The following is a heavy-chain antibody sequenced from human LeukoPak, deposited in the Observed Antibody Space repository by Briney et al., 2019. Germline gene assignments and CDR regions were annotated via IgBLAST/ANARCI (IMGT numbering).Heavy chain of an antibody. CDR3: VRGQLWSYYHDY. D-gene: IGHD5-18*01. CDR2: IKGDERST. CDR1: GFTFSSYW. J-gene: IGHJ4*02. Sequence: GGSLRLSCAASGFTFSSYWLHWVRQAPGKGLVWVSRIKGDERSTNYADSVKGRFTISRDNAKNTVYLEMNSLRAEDTAVYYCVRGQLWSYYHDYWGQGALVTVSS. V-gene: IGHV3-74*01.